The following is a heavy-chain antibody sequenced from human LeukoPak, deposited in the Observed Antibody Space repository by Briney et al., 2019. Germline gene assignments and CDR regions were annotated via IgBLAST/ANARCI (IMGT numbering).Heavy chain of an antibody. CDR3: AKSLSGYGSGFDP. J-gene: IGHJ5*02. V-gene: IGHV3-53*01. Sequence: GGSLRLSCVGSGFSVRTSYMSWVRQAPGKGLEWLAAINIDGSTYYADSVEGRFTISRDYLNEILYLQMNRLRAEDTAVYYCAKSLSGYGSGFDPWGQGTLVTVSS. D-gene: IGHD3-10*01. CDR1: GFSVRTSY. CDR2: INIDGST.